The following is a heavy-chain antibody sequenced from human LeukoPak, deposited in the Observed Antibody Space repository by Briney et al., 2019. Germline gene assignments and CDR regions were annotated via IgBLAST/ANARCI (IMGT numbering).Heavy chain of an antibody. D-gene: IGHD1-26*01. CDR2: IYYTGST. J-gene: IGHJ4*02. CDR1: SGSISSYY. CDR3: ARGIGGGSRVDY. Sequence: PSETLSLTCSVSSGSISSYYWSWIRQPPGKGLEWIGYIYYTGSTNYNPSLKSRVTISLDTSKNQFSLRLTSATAADTAVYYCARGIGGGSRVDYWGQGTLVTVSS. V-gene: IGHV4-59*01.